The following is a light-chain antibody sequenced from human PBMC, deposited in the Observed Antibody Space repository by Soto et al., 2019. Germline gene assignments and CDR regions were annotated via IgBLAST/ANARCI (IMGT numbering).Light chain of an antibody. CDR2: DAS. J-gene: IGKJ1*01. Sequence: DIQVTQSPSTLSASVGDRVTITCRASQSISSWLAWYQQKPGRAPKVLIFDASSLESGVPSRFSGSGSATEFTLTISSLQPDECVTYYCGQYSASPRTFGQGTKVDIK. CDR3: GQYSASPRT. CDR1: QSISSW. V-gene: IGKV1-5*01.